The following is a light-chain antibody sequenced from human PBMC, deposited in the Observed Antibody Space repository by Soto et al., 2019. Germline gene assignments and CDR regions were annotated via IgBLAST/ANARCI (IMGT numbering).Light chain of an antibody. CDR2: SDA. J-gene: IGLJ2*01. CDR3: QVWDSNSVV. Sequence: SYELTQPPSVSVAPGQTARVACVGDSLESKSVHWYQQKPGQAPVLVIYSDADRPSGIPERISGSKSGNMATLTITRVEAGDEADYHCQVWDSNSVVFGGGTKVTVL. CDR1: SLESKS. V-gene: IGLV3-21*04.